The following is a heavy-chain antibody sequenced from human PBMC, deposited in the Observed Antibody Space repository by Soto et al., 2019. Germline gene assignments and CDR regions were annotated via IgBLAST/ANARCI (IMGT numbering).Heavy chain of an antibody. CDR3: ARMSYYYDKWYFDL. CDR1: GGSINNDDFY. J-gene: IGHJ2*01. Sequence: SETLSLTCSVSGGSINNDDFYWSWLRQSPGKGLQWIGYVYYSGSSDCIPSLKSRLSMSIDKSKNQFTLKLSSVTAADTAIYYCARMSYYYDKWYFDLWGRGTLVTVSS. D-gene: IGHD3-22*01. V-gene: IGHV4-30-4*01. CDR2: VYYSGSS.